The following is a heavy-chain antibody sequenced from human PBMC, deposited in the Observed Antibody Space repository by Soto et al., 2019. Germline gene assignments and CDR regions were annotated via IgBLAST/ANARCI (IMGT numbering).Heavy chain of an antibody. J-gene: IGHJ5*01. Sequence: QVQLVESGGGVVQPGRSLRLSCAASGFAFSSHGMHWVRQAPGKGLEWVAVIVREGSEKHYADSVKGRFTISRDNSKNALYLEMNSLRAEDAAVYYCAGDDGFDDNGLDSWGQGTLVTVSS. CDR3: AGDDGFDDNGLDS. D-gene: IGHD5-12*01. CDR1: GFAFSSHG. V-gene: IGHV3-33*01. CDR2: IVREGSEK.